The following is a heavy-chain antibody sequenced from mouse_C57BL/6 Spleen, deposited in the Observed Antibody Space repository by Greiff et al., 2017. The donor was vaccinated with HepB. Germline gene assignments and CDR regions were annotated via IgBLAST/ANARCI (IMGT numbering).Heavy chain of an antibody. V-gene: IGHV5-4*01. CDR2: ISDGGSYT. D-gene: IGHD2-3*01. CDR1: GFTFSSYA. CDR3: ARDQGGGYYVFDY. J-gene: IGHJ2*01. Sequence: EVNLVESGGGLVKPGGSLKLSCAASGFTFSSYAMSWVRQTPEKRLEWVATISDGGSYTYYPDNVKGRFTISRDNAKNNLYLQMSHLKSEDTAMYYCARDQGGGYYVFDYWGQGTTLTVSS.